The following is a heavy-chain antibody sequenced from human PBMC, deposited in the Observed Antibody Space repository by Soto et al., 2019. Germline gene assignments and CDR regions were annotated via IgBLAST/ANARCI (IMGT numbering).Heavy chain of an antibody. Sequence: GESLKISCKGSGYSFTSYWIGWVRQMPGKGLEWMGFIYPGDSDTRYSPSFQGQVTISADKSISTAYLQWSSLKASDTAMYYCARGLLGDYYYDSSGYPLPWFDPWGQGTLVTVSS. V-gene: IGHV5-51*01. J-gene: IGHJ5*02. CDR3: ARGLLGDYYYDSSGYPLPWFDP. CDR1: GYSFTSYW. D-gene: IGHD3-22*01. CDR2: IYPGDSDT.